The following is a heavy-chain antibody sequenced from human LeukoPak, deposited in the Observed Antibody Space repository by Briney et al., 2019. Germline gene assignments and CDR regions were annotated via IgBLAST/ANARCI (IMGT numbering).Heavy chain of an antibody. CDR1: GGSFSGYY. J-gene: IGHJ4*02. CDR3: ARGRSSSWGY. Sequence: SETLSLTCAVYGGSFSGYYWSWIRQPPGKGLEWIGEINHSGSTNYNPSFKSRVTISVDTSKNQFSLKLSSVTAADTAVYYCARGRSSSWGYWGQGTLVTVSS. V-gene: IGHV4-34*01. CDR2: INHSGST. D-gene: IGHD6-13*01.